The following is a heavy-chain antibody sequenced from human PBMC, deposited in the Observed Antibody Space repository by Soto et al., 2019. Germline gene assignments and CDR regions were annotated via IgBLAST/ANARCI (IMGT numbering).Heavy chain of an antibody. CDR2: INPNSGGT. J-gene: IGHJ4*02. D-gene: IGHD3-16*01. Sequence: ASVKVSCKTSGSTFNGYFMHWVRQAPGQGLEWMGWINPNSGGTNYAQKFQGRVTMTRDTSINTAYLELNSLRSDDTAVYFCARGGSIASLPFGVDYWGQGTLVTVSS. V-gene: IGHV1-2*02. CDR1: GSTFNGYF. CDR3: ARGGSIASLPFGVDY.